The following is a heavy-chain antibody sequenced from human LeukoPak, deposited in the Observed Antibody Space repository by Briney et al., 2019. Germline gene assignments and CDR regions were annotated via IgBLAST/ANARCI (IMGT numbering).Heavy chain of an antibody. D-gene: IGHD2-15*01. J-gene: IGHJ6*04. Sequence: SQTLSLTCTDSGGSISSYSCSWIRQPPPPRLPSIGSIYYSGSTNYNPSLKSRVTISVDTSKNQFSLKLSSVTAADTAVYYCARGDGRGYYYYGMDVWGKGTTVTVSS. CDR1: GGSISSYS. CDR3: ARGDGRGYYYYGMDV. CDR2: IYYSGST. V-gene: IGHV4-59*01.